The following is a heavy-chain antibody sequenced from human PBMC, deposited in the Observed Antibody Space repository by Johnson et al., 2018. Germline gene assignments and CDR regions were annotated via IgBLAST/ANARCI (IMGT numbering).Heavy chain of an antibody. J-gene: IGHJ3*02. CDR2: ISYDGSNK. CDR1: GFTFSSYG. V-gene: IGHV3-30*03. CDR3: ARAVGAWRSVTDAFDI. Sequence: VQLVESGGGVVQPGRSLRLSCAASGFTFSSYGMHWVRQAPGKGLEWVAVISYDGSNKYYADSVKGRFTISRDNSKNTLYLQMNSLSAEDTAVYYCARAVGAWRSVTDAFDIWGQGTMVTVSS. D-gene: IGHD1-26*01.